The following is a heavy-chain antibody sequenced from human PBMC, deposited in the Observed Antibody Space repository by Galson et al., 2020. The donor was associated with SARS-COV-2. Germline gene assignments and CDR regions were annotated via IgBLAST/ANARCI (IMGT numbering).Heavy chain of an antibody. V-gene: IGHV3-30*04. D-gene: IGHD3-3*01. CDR1: GFTFSSYA. CDR2: ISYDGSNK. J-gene: IGHJ4*02. CDR3: ARELTEWSFNY. Sequence: GESLKISCAASGFTFSSYAMHWVRQAPGKGLEWVAVISYDGSNKYYADSVKGRFTISRDNSKNTLYLQMNSLRAEDTAVYYCARELTEWSFNYWGQGTLVTVSS.